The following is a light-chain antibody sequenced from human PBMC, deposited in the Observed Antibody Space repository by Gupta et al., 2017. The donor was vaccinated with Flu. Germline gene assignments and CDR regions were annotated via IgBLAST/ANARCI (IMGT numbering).Light chain of an antibody. CDR1: QSVSSN. V-gene: IGKV3-15*01. CDR2: GAS. CDR3: QQYENWPRT. Sequence: EIVMTQSPDTLSVSPGERATLSCRASQSVSSNLAWYQQKPGQAPRLLIYGASTRATGIPARFSGSGSGTEFTLTISSLQSEDFAVYHFQQYENWPRTFGQGTKVEIK. J-gene: IGKJ1*01.